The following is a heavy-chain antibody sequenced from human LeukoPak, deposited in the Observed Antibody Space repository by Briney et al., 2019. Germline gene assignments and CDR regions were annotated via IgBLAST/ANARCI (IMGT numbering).Heavy chain of an antibody. D-gene: IGHD6-13*01. V-gene: IGHV3-23*01. J-gene: IGHJ4*02. CDR2: ISSSGGST. Sequence: GGSLRLSCAASGFFFSSYAMSWVRQAPGKGLEWVSGISSSGGSTYYADSVKGRFTISRDNSKNTLYLQMNSLRAEDTAVYYCARVGYTGTWYSSPPFDYWGQGTLVTVSS. CDR3: ARVGYTGTWYSSPPFDY. CDR1: GFFFSSYA.